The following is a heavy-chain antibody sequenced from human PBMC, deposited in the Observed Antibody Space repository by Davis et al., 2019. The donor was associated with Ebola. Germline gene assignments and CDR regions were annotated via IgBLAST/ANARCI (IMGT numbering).Heavy chain of an antibody. D-gene: IGHD6-19*01. CDR2: LNWNSGSV. J-gene: IGHJ5*01. V-gene: IGHV3-9*03. CDR3: TKGASGFYLDWFDS. CDR1: GFTFSNYW. Sequence: GGSLRLSCAASGFTFSNYWMHWVRQAPGKGLEWVSGLNWNSGSVGYADSVKGRFTISRDNAKNSLYLQMNSLRPDDMAFYYCTKGASGFYLDWFDSWGQGTLVTVSS.